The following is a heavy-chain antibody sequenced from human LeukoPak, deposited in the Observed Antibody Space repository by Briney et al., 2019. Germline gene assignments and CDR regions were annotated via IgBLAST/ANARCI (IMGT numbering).Heavy chain of an antibody. CDR1: GGSISSSTYY. V-gene: IGHV4-39*07. CDR2: ISYRGST. Sequence: PSETLSLTCTVSGGSISSSTYYWGWIRQPPGKGLEWIGSISYRGSTFYNPSLKSRVTISVDTSKNQFSLKLSSVIAADTAVYYCAREADYYGSGSPYGMDVWGQGTTVTVSS. CDR3: AREADYYGSGSPYGMDV. J-gene: IGHJ6*02. D-gene: IGHD3-10*01.